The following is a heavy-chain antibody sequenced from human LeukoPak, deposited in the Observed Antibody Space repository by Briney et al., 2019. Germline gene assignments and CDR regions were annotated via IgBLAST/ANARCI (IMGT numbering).Heavy chain of an antibody. D-gene: IGHD1-14*01. Sequence: PGGSLRLSCAASGFTFSSSEINWVRQAPGKGLEWVSYISSSGSTMYYSDSVKGRFTISRDNAKNSLYLQMNSLRAEDTASYYCARDRRLRNWGQGTLVTVSS. CDR1: GFTFSSSE. CDR2: ISSSGSTM. CDR3: ARDRRLRN. V-gene: IGHV3-48*03. J-gene: IGHJ4*02.